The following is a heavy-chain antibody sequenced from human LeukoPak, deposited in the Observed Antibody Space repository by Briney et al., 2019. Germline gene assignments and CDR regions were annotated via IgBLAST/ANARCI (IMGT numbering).Heavy chain of an antibody. Sequence: VASVKVSCKVSGYTLPELSMHWLRQAPGKGLEWMGGFYPEDGETIYAQKFQGRVTMTEDTSTDTAYMELSSLRSEDTAVYYCATGDCSGGSCYSGFPFDYWGQGTLVTVSS. D-gene: IGHD2-15*01. CDR1: GYTLPELS. J-gene: IGHJ4*02. CDR2: FYPEDGET. V-gene: IGHV1-24*01. CDR3: ATGDCSGGSCYSGFPFDY.